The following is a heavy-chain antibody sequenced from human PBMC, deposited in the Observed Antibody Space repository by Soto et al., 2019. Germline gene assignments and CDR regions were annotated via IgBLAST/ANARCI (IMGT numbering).Heavy chain of an antibody. D-gene: IGHD3-9*01. J-gene: IGHJ2*01. CDR2: IYYSGST. CDR1: GGSISSYY. V-gene: IGHV4-59*08. Sequence: SETLSLTCTVSGGSISSYYWSWIRQPPGKRLEWIGYIYYSGSTNYNPSLKSRVTISVDTSKNQFSLKLSSVTAADTAVFYCARRNDILTGHLPDWYFDLWGRGTLVTVSS. CDR3: ARRNDILTGHLPDWYFDL.